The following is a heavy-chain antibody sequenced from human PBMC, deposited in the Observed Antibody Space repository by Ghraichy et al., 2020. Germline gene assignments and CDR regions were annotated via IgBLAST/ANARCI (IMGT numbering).Heavy chain of an antibody. Sequence: SETLSLTCTVSGYSISSAYYWGWSRQPPGKGLEGIGSGDHSGNTYYKSSLESRVTIPVDTSKNQFYLKLSSVTAADAAAYYCAREGAGGSTGSYFQHWGQGTLVTVSS. D-gene: IGHD4-11*01. CDR3: AREGAGGSTGSYFQH. J-gene: IGHJ1*01. CDR2: GDHSGNT. CDR1: GYSISSAYY. V-gene: IGHV4-38-2*02.